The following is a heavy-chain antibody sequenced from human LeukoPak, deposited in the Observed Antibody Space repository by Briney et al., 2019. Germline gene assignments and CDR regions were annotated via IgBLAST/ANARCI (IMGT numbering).Heavy chain of an antibody. V-gene: IGHV4-4*07. CDR3: ARVTGYMTEDYFDY. CDR1: GGSISSYY. CDR2: IYISGSGST. J-gene: IGHJ4*02. D-gene: IGHD6-13*01. Sequence: PSETLSLTCTVSGGSISSYYWSWIRQPAGKGLEWIGRIYISGSGSTNYNPSLKSRVTMSVDTSKNQFSLKLSSVTAADTAVYYCARVTGYMTEDYFDYWGQGTLITVSS.